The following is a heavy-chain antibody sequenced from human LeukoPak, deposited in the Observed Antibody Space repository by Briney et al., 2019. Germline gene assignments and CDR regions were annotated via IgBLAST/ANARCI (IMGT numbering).Heavy chain of an antibody. V-gene: IGHV1-3*01. CDR3: ARDAVVVVAATFDY. J-gene: IGHJ4*02. D-gene: IGHD2-15*01. CDR2: INAGNGNT. CDR1: GYTFTSYA. Sequence: VASAKVSCKASGYTFTSYAMHWVRQAPGQRLEWMGWINAGNGNTKYSQKFQGRVTITRDTSASTAYMELSSLRSEDTAVYYCARDAVVVVAATFDYWGQGTLVTVSS.